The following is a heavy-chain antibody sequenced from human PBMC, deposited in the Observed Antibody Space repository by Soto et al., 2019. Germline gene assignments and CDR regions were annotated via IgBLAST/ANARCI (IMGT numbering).Heavy chain of an antibody. V-gene: IGHV1-2*02. J-gene: IGHJ4*02. D-gene: IGHD4-17*01. CDR2: INPNSGGT. CDR3: GRGGDYSYFDY. CDR1: GDTFTGYY. Sequence: QVQLVQSGAEVKKPGASVKVSCKASGDTFTGYYMHWVRQAPGQGLEWMGWINPNSGGTNYAQKFKGRVTMASDTLIGTADMGLRRLRADHRAVYYCGRGGDYSYFDYWGQGTLVSVS.